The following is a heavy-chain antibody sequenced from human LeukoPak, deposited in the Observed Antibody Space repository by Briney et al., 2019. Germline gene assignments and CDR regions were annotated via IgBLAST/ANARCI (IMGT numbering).Heavy chain of an antibody. J-gene: IGHJ4*02. V-gene: IGHV3-30*02. D-gene: IGHD3-22*01. CDR2: RRYDGSNK. CDR1: GFTFRSYA. CDR3: AKGPGYYPTYVDY. Sequence: GGSLRLSCAASGFTFRSYAMTWVRQAPGKGLEWVAFRRYDGSNKFYADSVKGRFTISRDNSKNTLYLQMNSLRVEDTAVYYCAKGPGYYPTYVDYWGQGTLVTVSS.